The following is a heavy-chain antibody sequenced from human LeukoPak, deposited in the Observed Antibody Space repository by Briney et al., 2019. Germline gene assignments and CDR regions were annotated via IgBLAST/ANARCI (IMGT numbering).Heavy chain of an antibody. D-gene: IGHD4-23*01. Sequence: SETLSLTCTVSGGSISSGDYYWSWIRQPPGKGLEWIGYIYYSGSTYYNPSLKSRVTISVDTSKNQFSLKLSSVTAADTAVYYCARDKVVLGGNSAGAFDIWGQGTMVTVSS. CDR2: IYYSGST. CDR1: GGSISSGDYY. J-gene: IGHJ3*02. V-gene: IGHV4-30-4*02. CDR3: ARDKVVLGGNSAGAFDI.